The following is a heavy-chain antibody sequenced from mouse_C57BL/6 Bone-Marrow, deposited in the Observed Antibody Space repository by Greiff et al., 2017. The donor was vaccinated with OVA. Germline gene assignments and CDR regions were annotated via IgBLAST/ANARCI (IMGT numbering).Heavy chain of an antibody. J-gene: IGHJ2*01. CDR3: ARYGTGYFDY. D-gene: IGHD3-3*01. V-gene: IGHV1-82*01. CDR1: GYAFSSSW. Sequence: VQRVESGPELVKPGASVKISCKASGYAFSSSWMNWVKQRPGKGLEWIGRIYPGDGDTNYNGKFKGKATLTADKSSSTAYMQLSSLTSEDSAVYFCARYGTGYFDYWGQGTTLTVSS. CDR2: IYPGDGDT.